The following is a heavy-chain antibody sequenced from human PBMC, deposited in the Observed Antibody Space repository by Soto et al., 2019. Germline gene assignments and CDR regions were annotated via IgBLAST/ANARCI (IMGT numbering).Heavy chain of an antibody. CDR3: ARDPPDFNSGFDS. D-gene: IGHD1-26*01. CDR2: AYYRSRWQY. CDR1: GDSVSNNGAT. J-gene: IGHJ4*02. Sequence: SQTLSLTCAICGDSVSNNGATWNWIRQSPSRGLEWLGRAYYRSRWQYDYATSVRSRITINPDTSKNQFSLQLSSVTPEDTAVYYCARDPPDFNSGFDSWGQGSLVTVPQ. V-gene: IGHV6-1*01.